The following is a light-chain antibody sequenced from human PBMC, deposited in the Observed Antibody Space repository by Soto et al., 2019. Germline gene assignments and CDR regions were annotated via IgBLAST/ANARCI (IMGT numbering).Light chain of an antibody. CDR1: SSDVGGYNY. CDR2: DVS. CDR3: SSYTSSSTPYV. Sequence: QSALSHPASVSGSLGQSITISCTGTSSDVGGYNYVSWYQQHPGKAPKLMIYDVSNRPSGVSNRFSGSKSGNTASLTISGLQSEDEADYYCSSYTSSSTPYVFGTGTKLTVL. V-gene: IGLV2-14*01. J-gene: IGLJ1*01.